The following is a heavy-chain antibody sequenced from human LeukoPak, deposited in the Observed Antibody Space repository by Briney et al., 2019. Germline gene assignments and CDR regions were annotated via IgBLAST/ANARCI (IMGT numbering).Heavy chain of an antibody. CDR3: ARGGIITSYAFEI. J-gene: IGHJ3*02. Sequence: GGSLRLSCAASGFSFSTYAISWVRQAPGKGLEWVSCISTTSSYIFYADSVRGRFTISRDNAKNSLYLQMDSLRAEDTAVYYCARGGIITSYAFEIWGQGTMVTVSS. CDR2: ISTTSSYI. D-gene: IGHD1-26*01. CDR1: GFSFSTYA. V-gene: IGHV3-21*01.